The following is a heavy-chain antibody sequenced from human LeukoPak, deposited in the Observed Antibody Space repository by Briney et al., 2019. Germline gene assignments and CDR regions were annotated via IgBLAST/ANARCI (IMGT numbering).Heavy chain of an antibody. CDR2: IKQDGSEK. Sequence: PGGSLRLSCAASGFTFSSYEMNWVRQAPGKGLEWVANIKQDGSEKYYVDSVKGRFTISRDNAKNSLYLQMNSLRAEDTAVYYCARDSPWGYCSSTSCPYGMDVWGQGTTVSVSS. J-gene: IGHJ6*02. D-gene: IGHD2-2*01. CDR1: GFTFSSYE. CDR3: ARDSPWGYCSSTSCPYGMDV. V-gene: IGHV3-7*05.